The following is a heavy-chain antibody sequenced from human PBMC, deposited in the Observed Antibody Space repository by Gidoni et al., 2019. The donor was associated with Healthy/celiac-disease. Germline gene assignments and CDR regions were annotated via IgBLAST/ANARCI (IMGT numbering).Heavy chain of an antibody. Sequence: EVQLVESGGGLVKPGGSLRLSCAASGFTFSNAWMSWVRQAPGKGLGWVGRIKSKTDGGTTDYAAPVKGRFTISRDDSKNTLYLQMNSLKTEDTAVYYCTTVGGALLRYYFDYWGQGTLVTVSS. D-gene: IGHD3-16*01. J-gene: IGHJ4*02. V-gene: IGHV3-15*01. CDR1: GFTFSNAW. CDR2: IKSKTDGGTT. CDR3: TTVGGALLRYYFDY.